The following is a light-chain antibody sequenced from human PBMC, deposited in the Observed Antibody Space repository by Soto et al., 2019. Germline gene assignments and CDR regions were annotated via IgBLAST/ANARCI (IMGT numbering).Light chain of an antibody. J-gene: IGKJ1*01. CDR1: QSVRSNY. Sequence: EIGMTQSAATLSWSLGERATLSWRARQSVRSNYLAWYQQKPGQAPRLLIYGASSRATGIPDRFSGIGSGTGFTLTINRLEPEDFAVYYCQQYDSSPPWTFGQGTKVDIK. CDR3: QQYDSSPPWT. CDR2: GAS. V-gene: IGKV3-20*01.